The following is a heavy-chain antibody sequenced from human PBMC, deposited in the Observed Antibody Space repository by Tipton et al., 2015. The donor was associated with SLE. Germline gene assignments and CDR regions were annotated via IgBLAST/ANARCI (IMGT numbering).Heavy chain of an antibody. CDR1: GGSISSYY. V-gene: IGHV4-59*01. Sequence: TLSLTCTVSGGSISSYYWSWIRQPPGKGLEWIGYIYYSGSTNYNPSLKSRVTISVDTSKNQFSLKLSSVTAADTAVYYCARRGRYYGMDVWGQGTTVTVSS. D-gene: IGHD3-10*01. CDR2: IYYSGST. CDR3: ARRGRYYGMDV. J-gene: IGHJ6*02.